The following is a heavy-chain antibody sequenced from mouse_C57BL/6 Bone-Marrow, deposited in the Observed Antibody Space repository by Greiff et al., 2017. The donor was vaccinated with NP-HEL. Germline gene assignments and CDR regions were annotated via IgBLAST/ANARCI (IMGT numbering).Heavy chain of an antibody. D-gene: IGHD1-1*01. Sequence: QVQLQQPGAELVMPGASVKLSCKASGYTFTSYWMHWVKQRPGQGLEWIGEIDPSDSYTNYNQKFKGKSTLTVDKSSSAAYMQLSSLTSEDSAVYYCAFYYYGREAYWGQGTLVTVSA. J-gene: IGHJ3*01. CDR2: IDPSDSYT. V-gene: IGHV1-69*01. CDR3: AFYYYGREAY. CDR1: GYTFTSYW.